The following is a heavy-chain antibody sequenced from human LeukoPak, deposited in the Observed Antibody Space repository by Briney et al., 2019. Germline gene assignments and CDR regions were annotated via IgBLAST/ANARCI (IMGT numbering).Heavy chain of an antibody. D-gene: IGHD3-22*01. J-gene: IGHJ5*02. CDR3: AKDQGYYDSSGYYFPNWFVP. V-gene: IGHV3-30*18. CDR1: GFTFSSYG. Sequence: PGGSLRLSCAASGFTFSSYGMHWVRQAPGKGLEWVAVISYDGSNKYYADSVKGRFTISRDNCKNTLYLQMNSLRAEDTAVYYCAKDQGYYDSSGYYFPNWFVPWGQGTLVTVSS. CDR2: ISYDGSNK.